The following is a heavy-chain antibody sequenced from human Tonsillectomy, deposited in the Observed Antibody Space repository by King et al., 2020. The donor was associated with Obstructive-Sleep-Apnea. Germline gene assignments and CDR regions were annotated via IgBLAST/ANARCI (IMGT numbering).Heavy chain of an antibody. V-gene: IGHV3-30*04. CDR3: ARDRPLRFGELAFGWFDP. Sequence: VQLVESGGGVVQPGRSLRLSCAASGFTFSSYAMHWIRQAPGKGLEWVAVISYDGSNTYYADSVKGRFTISRDNSKNTLYLQMNSLRAEDTAVYYCARDRPLRFGELAFGWFDPWGQGTLVTVSA. J-gene: IGHJ5*02. CDR1: GFTFSSYA. D-gene: IGHD3-10*01. CDR2: ISYDGSNT.